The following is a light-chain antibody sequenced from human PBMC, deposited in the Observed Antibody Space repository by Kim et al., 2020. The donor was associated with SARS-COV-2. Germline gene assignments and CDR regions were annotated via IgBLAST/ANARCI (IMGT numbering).Light chain of an antibody. V-gene: IGKV1-17*03. CDR3: LQHDNYPLT. J-gene: IGKJ4*01. CDR2: AAS. Sequence: ASVVDGVTITCRASLGINNYLAWFQQKPGKVPKSLIYAASSLESGVPSRFSGSGSGTEFTLTMNSLQPEDFATYYCLQHDNYPLTFGGGTKVDIK. CDR1: LGINNY.